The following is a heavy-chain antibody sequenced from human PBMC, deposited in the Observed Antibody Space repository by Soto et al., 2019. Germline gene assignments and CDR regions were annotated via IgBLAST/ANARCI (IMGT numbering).Heavy chain of an antibody. Sequence: EVHLLESGGDLVQPGGSLRLSCAASGFTFSSYAMNWVRQAPGKGLEWVSAIGGSGGDTYYADSVKGRFTISRDNSKNTLYLQMSSLRAEDAAIYYCATGYCSGVSCRKDYWGQGTLVTVSS. V-gene: IGHV3-23*01. J-gene: IGHJ4*02. CDR2: IGGSGGDT. CDR1: GFTFSSYA. D-gene: IGHD2-15*01. CDR3: ATGYCSGVSCRKDY.